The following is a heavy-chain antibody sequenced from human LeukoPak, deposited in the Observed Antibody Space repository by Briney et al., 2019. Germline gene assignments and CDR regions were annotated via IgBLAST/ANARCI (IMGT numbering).Heavy chain of an antibody. J-gene: IGHJ3*02. D-gene: IGHD1-7*01. Sequence: TPSLTCSVSGASVSKGNDYCSWIRHHPGKGLAWIRCIYDSGNSYYNPSLESRVTISVDTAKNQISLKLTSVTAADTAVYYCGIDLPVIGTSDSFHIWGQGTMVTVSS. CDR2: IYDSGNS. CDR1: GASVSKGNDY. V-gene: IGHV4-31*02. CDR3: GIDLPVIGTSDSFHI.